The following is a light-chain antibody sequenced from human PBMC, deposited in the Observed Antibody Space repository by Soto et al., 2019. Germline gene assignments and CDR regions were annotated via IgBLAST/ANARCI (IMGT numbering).Light chain of an antibody. CDR3: QSYDSSLSVV. J-gene: IGLJ1*01. V-gene: IGLV1-40*01. Sequence: QAVVTQPPSVSGAPGQRVTISCTGSSSNIGAGYDVHWYQQLPGTAPKLLIYRNSNRPSGVPDRFSGSKSGTSASLAITGLQAEDEADYYCQSYDSSLSVVFGTGTKLTVL. CDR2: RNS. CDR1: SSNIGAGYD.